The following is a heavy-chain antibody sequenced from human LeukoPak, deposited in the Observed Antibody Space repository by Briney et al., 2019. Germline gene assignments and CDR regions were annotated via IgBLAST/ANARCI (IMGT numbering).Heavy chain of an antibody. CDR1: GGSINGYY. CDR3: ARAIAAAAPYFDY. V-gene: IGHV4-59*01. J-gene: IGHJ4*02. Sequence: PSETLSLTCTVSGGSINGYYWTWIRQSPGKGLKWIGYVYYSGSSNYNPSLKSRVTISADTSKNQFSLKLSSVTAADTAVYYCARAIAAAAPYFDYWGQGTLVTVSS. D-gene: IGHD6-13*01. CDR2: VYYSGSS.